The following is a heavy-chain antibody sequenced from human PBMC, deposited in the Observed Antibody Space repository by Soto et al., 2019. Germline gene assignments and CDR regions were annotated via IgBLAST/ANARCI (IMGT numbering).Heavy chain of an antibody. V-gene: IGHV1-2*02. CDR1: GYTFTGYY. Sequence: ASVKVSCQASGYTFTGYYMHWVRQAPGQGLEWMGWINPNSGGTNYAQKFQGRVTMTRDTSISTAYMELSRLRSDDTAVYYCARGRIRYFDWLGVDYWGQGTLVTVSS. J-gene: IGHJ4*02. D-gene: IGHD3-9*01. CDR2: INPNSGGT. CDR3: ARGRIRYFDWLGVDY.